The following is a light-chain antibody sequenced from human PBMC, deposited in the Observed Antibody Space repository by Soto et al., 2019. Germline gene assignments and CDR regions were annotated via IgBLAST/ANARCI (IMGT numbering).Light chain of an antibody. CDR2: EVS. Sequence: QSVLTQPASVSGCPGQSITISCTGTSSDVGGFRYVSWYQQHPGKAPKLMIYEVSNRPSGVSNRFSGSKSGNTASLTISGLQAEDEADYYCSSFTGSTPLYVFGTGTKVTVL. CDR1: SSDVGGFRY. V-gene: IGLV2-14*01. CDR3: SSFTGSTPLYV. J-gene: IGLJ1*01.